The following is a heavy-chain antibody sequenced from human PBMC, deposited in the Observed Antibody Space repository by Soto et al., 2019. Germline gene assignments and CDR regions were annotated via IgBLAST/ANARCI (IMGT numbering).Heavy chain of an antibody. J-gene: IGHJ4*02. D-gene: IGHD2-2*02. CDR2: LSHDGSNK. Sequence: QVQLVESGGGVVQPGRSLRLSCAASGFTLSSRGMHWVRQAPGKGLEWVAVLSHDGSNKFYAVSVEGRFTISRDDSKNTLYLQMNSLRAEDTAMYYCAKENTFADYWGQGTLVTVSP. CDR3: AKENTFADY. CDR1: GFTLSSRG. V-gene: IGHV3-30*18.